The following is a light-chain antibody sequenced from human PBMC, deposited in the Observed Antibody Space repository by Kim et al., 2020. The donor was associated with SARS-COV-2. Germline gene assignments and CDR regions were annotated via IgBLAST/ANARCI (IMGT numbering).Light chain of an antibody. Sequence: GQRVTISCSGGNSNIGANTVNWYQQLPGTAPKLLIYANDRRPSGVPDRFSVSQSGTSASLAISGLQSEDEADYYCATWDASLNAWVFGGGTKLTVL. CDR1: NSNIGANT. CDR3: ATWDASLNAWV. CDR2: AND. J-gene: IGLJ3*02. V-gene: IGLV1-44*01.